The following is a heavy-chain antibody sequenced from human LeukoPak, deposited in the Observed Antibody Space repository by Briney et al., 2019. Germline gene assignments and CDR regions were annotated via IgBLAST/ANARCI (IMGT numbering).Heavy chain of an antibody. J-gene: IGHJ4*02. Sequence: GGSLRLSCAASGFTVTSNYMSWVRQAPGKGLEWVSVIYSGGTTYYADSVKGRFTISRDKSNNTLYLQMNSLTAEDTAVYYCAKEQNGGQSRGVDYWGQGTLVTVSS. V-gene: IGHV3-53*01. D-gene: IGHD2-15*01. CDR2: IYSGGTT. CDR1: GFTVTSNY. CDR3: AKEQNGGQSRGVDY.